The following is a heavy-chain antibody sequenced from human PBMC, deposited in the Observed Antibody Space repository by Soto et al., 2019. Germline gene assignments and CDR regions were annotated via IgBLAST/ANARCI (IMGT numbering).Heavy chain of an antibody. CDR1: GFTFSSYG. J-gene: IGHJ6*01. CDR3: ARDGLSGGWYTYYYYYYGMDV. V-gene: IGHV3-33*01. CDR2: IWYDGSNK. Sequence: GGSLRLSCAASGFTFSSYGMHWVRQAPCKGLEWVAVIWYDGSNKYYADSVKGRFTISRDNSKNTLYLQMNSLRAEDTAVYYCARDGLSGGWYTYYYYYYGMDVWEQGTTVTVSS. D-gene: IGHD6-19*01.